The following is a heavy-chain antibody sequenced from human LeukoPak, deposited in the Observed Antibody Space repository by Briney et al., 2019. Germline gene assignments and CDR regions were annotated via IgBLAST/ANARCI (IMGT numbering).Heavy chain of an antibody. Sequence: GGSLRLSCAASGFTFSDYYVSWIRQAPGKGLEWVSYISSSGSTIYYADSVKGRFTISRDNAKNSLYLQMNSLRAEDTAVYYCARDLQQLVPFDYWGQGTLVTVSS. J-gene: IGHJ4*02. D-gene: IGHD6-13*01. V-gene: IGHV3-11*01. CDR1: GFTFSDYY. CDR2: ISSSGSTI. CDR3: ARDLQQLVPFDY.